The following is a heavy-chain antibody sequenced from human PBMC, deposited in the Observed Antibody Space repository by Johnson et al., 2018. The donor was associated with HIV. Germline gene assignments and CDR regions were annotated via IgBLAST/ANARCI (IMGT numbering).Heavy chain of an antibody. D-gene: IGHD1-26*01. V-gene: IGHV3-53*01. CDR1: GFTVSSNY. J-gene: IGHJ3*02. CDR2: IYSGGST. CDR3: ARDPSPIVGATYAFDI. Sequence: VQLVESGGGLIQPGGSLRLSCAASGFTVSSNYMSWVRQAPGKGLEWVSVIYSGGSTYYADSVKGRFTISRNNSKNPLYRQMNSLRAEDTAVYYCARDPSPIVGATYAFDIWGQGTMVTVSS.